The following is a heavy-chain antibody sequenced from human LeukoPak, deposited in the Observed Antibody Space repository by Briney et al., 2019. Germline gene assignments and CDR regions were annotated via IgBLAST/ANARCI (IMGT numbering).Heavy chain of an antibody. V-gene: IGHV1-2*02. CDR2: INPNSGDT. Sequence: ASVKVSCKVSGYTLTELSMHWVRQAPGQGLEWMGWINPNSGDTNYAQKFQGRVTMTGDTSIGTAYLEMSMLRSDDTAVYYCARDISPNSGFDPWGQGTLVSVSS. D-gene: IGHD3-3*02. CDR1: GYTLTELS. J-gene: IGHJ5*02. CDR3: ARDISPNSGFDP.